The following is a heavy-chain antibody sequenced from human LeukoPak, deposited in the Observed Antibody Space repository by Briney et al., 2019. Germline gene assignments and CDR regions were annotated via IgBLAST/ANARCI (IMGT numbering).Heavy chain of an antibody. J-gene: IGHJ4*02. Sequence: GGSLRLSCAASGFTFSSYAMHWVRQAPGKGLEWVAVISYDGSNKYYADSVKGRFTISRDNSKNTLYLQMNSLRAEDTAVYYCARGISSDYWGQGTLVTVS. V-gene: IGHV3-30-3*01. CDR2: ISYDGSNK. CDR1: GFTFSSYA. CDR3: ARGISSDY.